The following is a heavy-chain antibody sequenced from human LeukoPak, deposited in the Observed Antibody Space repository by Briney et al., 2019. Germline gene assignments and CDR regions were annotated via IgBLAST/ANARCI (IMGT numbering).Heavy chain of an antibody. V-gene: IGHV4-34*01. CDR3: AGGDPPGYSSSWYYYYYYRDV. CDR2: INHSGST. D-gene: IGHD6-13*01. CDR1: GGSFSGYY. J-gene: IGHJ6*03. Sequence: SETLSLTCAVYGGSFSGYYWSWIRQPPGKGLEWIGEINHSGSTNYNPSLKSRVTISVDTSKNQFSLKLSSVTAADTAVYYCAGGDPPGYSSSWYYYYYYRDVWGKGTTVTVS.